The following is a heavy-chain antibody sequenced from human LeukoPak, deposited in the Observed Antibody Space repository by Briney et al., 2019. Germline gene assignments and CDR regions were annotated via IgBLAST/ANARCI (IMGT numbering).Heavy chain of an antibody. CDR2: IYYSGST. CDR1: GGSISSSSYY. J-gene: IGHJ4*02. V-gene: IGHV4-39*07. CDR3: ARVLAYSSGWPFDY. Sequence: SETLSLTCTVSGGSISSSSYYWGWIRQPPGKGLESIGSIYYSGSTYYNPPLKSRVTISVDTSKNQFSLKLSSVTAADTAVYYCARVLAYSSGWPFDYWGQGTLVTVSS. D-gene: IGHD6-19*01.